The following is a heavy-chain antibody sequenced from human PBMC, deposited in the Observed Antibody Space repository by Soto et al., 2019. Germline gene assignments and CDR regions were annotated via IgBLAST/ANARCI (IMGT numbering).Heavy chain of an antibody. D-gene: IGHD3-16*02. Sequence: QVQLVQSETEVKKPGSAVKVSCKASGGTFNTNAMNWVRQAPGQGLEWMGGIIPMFDTPRYAQKFQGRVTITVDESTTTAYMELRSMRSDDTAVYYCTRSIGSGGVIGGFDYWGQGTLVTVSS. J-gene: IGHJ4*02. V-gene: IGHV1-69*01. CDR1: GGTFNTNA. CDR3: TRSIGSGGVIGGFDY. CDR2: IIPMFDTP.